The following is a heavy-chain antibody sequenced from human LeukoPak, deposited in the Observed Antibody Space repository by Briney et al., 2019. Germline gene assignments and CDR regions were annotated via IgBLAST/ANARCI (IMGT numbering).Heavy chain of an antibody. Sequence: PGGSLRLSCAASGFTFSSYSMNWVRQAPGKGLEWVSAISGSGGSTYYADSVKGRFTISRDNSKNALYLQMNSLRAEDTAVYYCAKDGGLLWFGELPRTFYYMDVWGKGTTVTVSS. D-gene: IGHD3-10*01. CDR3: AKDGGLLWFGELPRTFYYMDV. J-gene: IGHJ6*03. V-gene: IGHV3-23*01. CDR1: GFTFSSYS. CDR2: ISGSGGST.